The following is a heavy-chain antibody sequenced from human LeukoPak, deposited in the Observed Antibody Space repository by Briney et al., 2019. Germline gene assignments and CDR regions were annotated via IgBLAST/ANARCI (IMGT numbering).Heavy chain of an antibody. Sequence: PSETLSLTCTVSGGSINSYYWSWIRQPPGKGLEWIGYIYYSGNTNYNPSLKSRVSISIDTSKNQLSLQLSSVTAADTAVYCCARDRDSSGLRDFDLWGRGTLVTVSA. V-gene: IGHV4-59*01. CDR3: ARDRDSSGLRDFDL. CDR1: GGSINSYY. CDR2: IYYSGNT. D-gene: IGHD3-22*01. J-gene: IGHJ2*01.